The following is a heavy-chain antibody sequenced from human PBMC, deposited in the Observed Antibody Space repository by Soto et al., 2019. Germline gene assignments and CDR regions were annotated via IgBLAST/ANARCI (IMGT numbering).Heavy chain of an antibody. D-gene: IGHD2-21*01. CDR3: ARGLRNYYGMDV. J-gene: IGHJ6*02. Sequence: EVQLVESGGGLVQPGGSLRLSCAASGFTFTSYWMHWVRQVPGKGLVWVSRINSDGSTTNYADSVKGRFTISRDNAKNTQYLQMNSLRAEDTAVYYCARGLRNYYGMDVWGQGTTVTVS. CDR2: INSDGSTT. V-gene: IGHV3-74*01. CDR1: GFTFTSYW.